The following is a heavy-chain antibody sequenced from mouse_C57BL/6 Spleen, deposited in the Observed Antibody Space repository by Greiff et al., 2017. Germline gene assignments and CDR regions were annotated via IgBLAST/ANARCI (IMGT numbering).Heavy chain of an antibody. Sequence: QVQLQQPGAELVMPGASVKLSCKASGYTFTSYWMHWVKQRPGQGLEWIGEIDPSDSSTNYNHKFKGKSTLTVDKSSSTAYMQLSSLTAEDSAVYYCALIYYGNGVAYWGQGTLVTVSA. CDR1: GYTFTSYW. CDR3: ALIYYGNGVAY. CDR2: IDPSDSST. D-gene: IGHD2-1*01. J-gene: IGHJ3*01. V-gene: IGHV1-69*01.